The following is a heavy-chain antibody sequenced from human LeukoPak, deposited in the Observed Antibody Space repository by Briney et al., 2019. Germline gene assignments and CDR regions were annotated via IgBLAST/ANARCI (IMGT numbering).Heavy chain of an antibody. J-gene: IGHJ5*02. D-gene: IGHD2-8*01. Sequence: PSETLSLTCTVSGYSISSGYYWGWIRQPPGKGLEWIGSIYHSGSTYYNPSLKSRVTISVDTSKNQFSLKLSSVTAADTAVYYCARVDIVLDPWGQGTLATVSS. V-gene: IGHV4-38-2*02. CDR2: IYHSGST. CDR1: GYSISSGYY. CDR3: ARVDIVLDP.